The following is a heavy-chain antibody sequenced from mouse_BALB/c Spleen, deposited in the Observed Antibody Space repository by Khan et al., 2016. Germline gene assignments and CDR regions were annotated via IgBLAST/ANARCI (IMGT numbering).Heavy chain of an antibody. D-gene: IGHD2-4*01. CDR1: GYTFNNYW. CDR2: ILPGSGSA. CDR3: ARYDYDYVDY. Sequence: QVQLQQSGTELMKPGASVKISCKATGYTFNNYWIEWIKQRPGHGLEWIGEILPGSGSAHYNEKFKGKATFTADPSSNTAYIQLSSLTSEDSAVYYCARYDYDYVDYWGQGTTLTVSS. V-gene: IGHV1-9*01. J-gene: IGHJ2*01.